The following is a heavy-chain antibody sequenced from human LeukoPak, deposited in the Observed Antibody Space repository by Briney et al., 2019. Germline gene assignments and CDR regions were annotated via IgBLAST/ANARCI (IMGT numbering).Heavy chain of an antibody. V-gene: IGHV1-2*06. CDR2: INPNSGGT. D-gene: IGHD6-6*01. CDR3: ARESIVAVFDY. J-gene: IGHJ4*02. Sequence: ASVTVSCKASGYTFTGYYTRWVRQAPGQGLEWMGRINPNSGGTNYAQKFQGRVTMTRDTSISTAYMELSRLRSDDTAVYYCARESIVAVFDYWGQGTLVTVSS. CDR1: GYTFTGYY.